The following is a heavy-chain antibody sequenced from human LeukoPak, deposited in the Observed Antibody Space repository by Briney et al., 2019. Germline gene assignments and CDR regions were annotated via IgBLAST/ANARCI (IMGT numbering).Heavy chain of an antibody. CDR2: IYTSGST. V-gene: IGHV4-4*07. D-gene: IGHD6-13*01. Sequence: PSEALSLTCTVSGGSISSYCWSWIRRPAGKGLEWIGRIYTSGSTNYNPSLKSRVTMSVDTSKNQFSLKLSSVTAADTAVYYCARDPGYSSSWPFDYWGQGTLVTVSS. CDR3: ARDPGYSSSWPFDY. J-gene: IGHJ4*02. CDR1: GGSISSYC.